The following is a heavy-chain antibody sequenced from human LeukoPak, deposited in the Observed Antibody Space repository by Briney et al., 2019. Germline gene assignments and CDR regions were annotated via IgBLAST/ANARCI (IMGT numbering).Heavy chain of an antibody. CDR3: AKDLESWKFGYGHYCFDY. CDR1: GFTSSFYG. J-gene: IGHJ4*02. V-gene: IGHV3-30*18. Sequence: PGGSLRLSCAASGFTSSFYGMHWVRQAPGKGLEWVSVMSYDGTNKYSADSVKGRFIISRDNSKNTLYLQMDSLRAEDTAIYYCAKDLESWKFGYGHYCFDYWGQGTLVTVSS. CDR2: MSYDGTNK. D-gene: IGHD3-16*01.